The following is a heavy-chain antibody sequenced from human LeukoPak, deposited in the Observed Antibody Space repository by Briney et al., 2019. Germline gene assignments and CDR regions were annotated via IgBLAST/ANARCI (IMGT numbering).Heavy chain of an antibody. CDR2: IGTSGLI. Sequence: GGSMRLSCAASGFTFSTYSMNWVRQAPGKGLEWASYIGTSGLIYYADSVKGRFTISRDNAKNSLYLQMNSLRAEDTAVYYCARDSGDYSSPVDYWGQGTLVTVSS. V-gene: IGHV3-48*01. CDR1: GFTFSTYS. D-gene: IGHD1-26*01. J-gene: IGHJ4*02. CDR3: ARDSGDYSSPVDY.